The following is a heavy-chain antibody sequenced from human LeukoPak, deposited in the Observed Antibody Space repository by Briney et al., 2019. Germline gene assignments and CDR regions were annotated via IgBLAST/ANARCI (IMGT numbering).Heavy chain of an antibody. V-gene: IGHV4-61*10. D-gene: IGHD3-10*01. J-gene: IGHJ4*02. CDR3: ARVLGYYGSGSRSPYFDY. CDR2: MYVSGSS. Sequence: SETLSLTCIVSGDSINNDTYYWNWIRQPAGKGLEWIGRMYVSGSSNYNPSLKSRVTISVGTSKNQFSLKLSSVTAADTAVYYCARVLGYYGSGSRSPYFDYWGQGTLVTVSS. CDR1: GDSINNDTYY.